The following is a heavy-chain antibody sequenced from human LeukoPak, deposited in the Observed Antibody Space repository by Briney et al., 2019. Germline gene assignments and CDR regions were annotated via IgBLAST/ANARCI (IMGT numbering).Heavy chain of an antibody. CDR2: IYYSGSS. CDR3: ARELGVPEWYFYL. CDR1: GVSINSYY. D-gene: IGHD7-27*01. Sequence: SGTLSLTCTVSGVSINSYYWSWIRQPPGKGLEWIGCIYYSGSSNYNPSLKSRVSISVDTSKNQFSLKLNSVTAADTAVYYCARELGVPEWYFYLWGRGTLVTVSS. J-gene: IGHJ2*01. V-gene: IGHV4-59*01.